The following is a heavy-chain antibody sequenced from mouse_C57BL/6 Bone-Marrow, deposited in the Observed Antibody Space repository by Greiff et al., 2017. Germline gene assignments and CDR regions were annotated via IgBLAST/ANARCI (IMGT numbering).Heavy chain of an antibody. CDR1: GYTFTSYW. J-gene: IGHJ3*01. CDR3: ANWGVRFAY. V-gene: IGHV1-64*01. D-gene: IGHD4-1*02. Sequence: QVQLQQPGAELVKPGASVKLSCKASGYTFTSYWMHWVKQRPGQGLEWIGMIHPNSGSTNYNAKFKSKATLTVDKSSSTAYMQLSSLTSEDSAVYYCANWGVRFAYWGQGTLVTVSA. CDR2: IHPNSGST.